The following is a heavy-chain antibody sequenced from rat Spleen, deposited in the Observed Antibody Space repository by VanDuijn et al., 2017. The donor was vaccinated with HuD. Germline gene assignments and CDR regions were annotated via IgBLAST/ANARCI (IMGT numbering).Heavy chain of an antibody. CDR3: ARARGGIPYYFDY. D-gene: IGHD1-11*01. Sequence: QVQLKESGPGLVQPSETLSLTCTVSGFSLTSYNVHWVRQPPGKGLEWMGVMWSGGSTDYNSALKSRLSISRDTSKNQVFLKMNSLQSEDTTTYYCARARGGIPYYFDYWGQGVMVTVSS. V-gene: IGHV2-45*01. CDR1: GFSLTSYN. CDR2: MWSGGST. J-gene: IGHJ2*01.